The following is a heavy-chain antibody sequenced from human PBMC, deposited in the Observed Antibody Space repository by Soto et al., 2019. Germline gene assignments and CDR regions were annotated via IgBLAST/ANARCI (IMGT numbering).Heavy chain of an antibody. V-gene: IGHV4-59*08. CDR1: GGSISSYY. J-gene: IGHJ4*02. D-gene: IGHD1-26*01. CDR2: IYYSGST. Sequence: PSETLSLTCPVSGGSISSYYWSWIRQPPGKGLEWIGYIYYSGSTNYNPSLKSRVTISVDASKNQFSLKLSSVTAADTAVYYCARHLGATSDYFDYWGQGTLVTVS. CDR3: ARHLGATSDYFDY.